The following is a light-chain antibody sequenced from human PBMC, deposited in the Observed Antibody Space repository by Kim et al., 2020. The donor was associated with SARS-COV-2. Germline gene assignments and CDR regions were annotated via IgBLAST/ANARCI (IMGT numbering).Light chain of an antibody. CDR1: QSVRGRC. CDR2: GAS. V-gene: IGKV3-20*01. Sequence: PGERATLSCRASQSVRGRCLAWYQQKPGQAPRLLIYGASTRATGIPDRFSGIGSVTDFTLTISRLEPEDFAVYYCQQYSSAPDNFGQGTKLEI. J-gene: IGKJ2*01. CDR3: QQYSSAPDN.